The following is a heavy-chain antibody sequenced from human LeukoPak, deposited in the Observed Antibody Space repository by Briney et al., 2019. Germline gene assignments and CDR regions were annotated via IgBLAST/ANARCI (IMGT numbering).Heavy chain of an antibody. CDR2: ISGGGDIT. J-gene: IGHJ4*02. CDR3: ASNLGDSGSYYRYYFDY. D-gene: IGHD1-26*01. Sequence: QAGGSLRLSCAASGFNFANHAMSWVRQTAGKGLEWVSAISGGGDITYYADSVKGRFTVSRDNSKNTLFLQMNSLRAEDTAVYYCASNLGDSGSYYRYYFDYWGQGTLVTVSS. CDR1: GFNFANHA. V-gene: IGHV3-23*01.